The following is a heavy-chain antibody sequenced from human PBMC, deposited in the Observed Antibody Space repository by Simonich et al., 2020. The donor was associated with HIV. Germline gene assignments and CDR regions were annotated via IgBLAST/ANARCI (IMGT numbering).Heavy chain of an antibody. D-gene: IGHD3-10*01. CDR2: CDPEDGKK. V-gene: IGHV1-24*01. Sequence: QVQLVQSGAEVKKPGASVKVSCKVSGYTLTELSMHWVRQAPGKGLEWMGGCDPEDGKKIYAQKFQGRVTMTTDTSTSTAYMGLRSLRSDDTAVYYCASTSGVWFGEGWYFDLWGRGTLVTVSS. CDR1: GYTLTELS. CDR3: ASTSGVWFGEGWYFDL. J-gene: IGHJ2*01.